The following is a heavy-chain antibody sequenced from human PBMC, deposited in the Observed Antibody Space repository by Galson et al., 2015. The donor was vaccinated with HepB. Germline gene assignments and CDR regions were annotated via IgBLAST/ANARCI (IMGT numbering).Heavy chain of an antibody. CDR3: ARFDYDEEVVKSGGDYYYYGMDV. Sequence: SLRLSCAASGFTFSSYSMNWVRQAPGKGLEWVSYISSSSSTIYYADSVKGRFTISRDNAKNSLYLQMNSLRDEDTAVYYCARFDYDEEVVKSGGDYYYYGMDVWGQGTTVTVSS. CDR2: ISSSSSTI. J-gene: IGHJ6*02. CDR1: GFTFSSYS. D-gene: IGHD2-15*01. V-gene: IGHV3-48*02.